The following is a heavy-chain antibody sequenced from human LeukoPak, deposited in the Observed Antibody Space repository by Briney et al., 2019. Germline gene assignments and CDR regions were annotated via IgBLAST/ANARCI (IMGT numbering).Heavy chain of an antibody. CDR1: GFTFSSYA. CDR2: MSTSGSYI. CDR3: ARKRVDAFDI. Sequence: GGSLRLSCAASGFTFSSYAMSWVRQAPGKGLEWVSSMSTSGSYIYYADSVKGRFTISRDNAKNSLYLQMNSLRAEDTAVYYCARKRVDAFDIWGQGTMVTVSS. V-gene: IGHV3-21*01. J-gene: IGHJ3*02. D-gene: IGHD6-25*01.